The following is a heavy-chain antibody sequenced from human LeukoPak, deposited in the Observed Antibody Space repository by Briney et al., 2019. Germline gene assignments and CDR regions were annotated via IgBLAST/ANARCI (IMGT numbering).Heavy chain of an antibody. Sequence: GGSLRLSCAASGFTFSSYAMSWVRQAPGKGLEWVSAISGSGGSTYYADSVKGRSAISRDNSKNTLYLQMNSLRAEDTAVYYCARVVYDFWSGGGFDPWGQGTLVTVSS. CDR2: ISGSGGST. V-gene: IGHV3-23*01. D-gene: IGHD3-3*01. CDR1: GFTFSSYA. CDR3: ARVVYDFWSGGGFDP. J-gene: IGHJ5*02.